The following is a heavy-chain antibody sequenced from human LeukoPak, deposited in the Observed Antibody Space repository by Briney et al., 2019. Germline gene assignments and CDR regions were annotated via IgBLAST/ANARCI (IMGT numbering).Heavy chain of an antibody. CDR2: IRSSSSTI. J-gene: IGHJ4*02. CDR3: ARDLIVGTTIRYYFDY. V-gene: IGHV3-48*01. D-gene: IGHD1-26*01. Sequence: GRSLRLSCGASGFIFSSYSMNWVRQAPGKGLEWISYIRSSSSTIYYADSVKGRFTISRDNSKNTLYLQMNSLRAEDTAVYYCARDLIVGTTIRYYFDYWGQGTLVTVSS. CDR1: GFIFSSYS.